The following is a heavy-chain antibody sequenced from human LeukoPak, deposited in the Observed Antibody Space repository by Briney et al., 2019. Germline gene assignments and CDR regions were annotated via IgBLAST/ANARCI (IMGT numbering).Heavy chain of an antibody. Sequence: SVKVSCKASGGTFSSYAISWVRQAPGQGLEWMGRIIPIFGTANYAQKFQGRVTITTDESTSTAYMELSSLRSEDTAVYYCVRPLGGYDAFDIWGQGTMVTVSS. CDR1: GGTFSSYA. J-gene: IGHJ3*02. D-gene: IGHD3-16*01. CDR3: VRPLGGYDAFDI. V-gene: IGHV1-69*05. CDR2: IIPIFGTA.